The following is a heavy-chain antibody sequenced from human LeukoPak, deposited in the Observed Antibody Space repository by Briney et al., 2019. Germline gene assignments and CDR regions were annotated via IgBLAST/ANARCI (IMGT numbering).Heavy chain of an antibody. V-gene: IGHV3-21*01. CDR1: GFTFSSYN. J-gene: IGHJ4*02. CDR2: ISSSSSYI. CDR3: AKDGRYYYYGSGSPFDY. D-gene: IGHD3-10*01. Sequence: GGSLRLSCAASGFTFSSYNMNWVRQAPGKGLEWVSSISSSSSYIYYADSVKGRFTISRDNSKNTLYLQMNSLRAEDTAVYYCAKDGRYYYYGSGSPFDYWGQGTLVTVSS.